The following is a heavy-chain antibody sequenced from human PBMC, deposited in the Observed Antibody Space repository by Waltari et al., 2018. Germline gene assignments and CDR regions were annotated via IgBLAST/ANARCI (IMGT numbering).Heavy chain of an antibody. J-gene: IGHJ5*02. CDR1: GGSISSYY. D-gene: IGHD6-19*01. Sequence: QVQLQESGPGLVKPSETLSLTCTVSGGSISSYYWSWIRQPPGKGLEWIGYIYYSGSTNYNPSLKSRVTISVDTSKNQFSLKLSSVTAADTAVYYCARGGGAVAPTLAWGQGTLVTVSS. CDR3: ARGGGAVAPTLA. V-gene: IGHV4-59*01. CDR2: IYYSGST.